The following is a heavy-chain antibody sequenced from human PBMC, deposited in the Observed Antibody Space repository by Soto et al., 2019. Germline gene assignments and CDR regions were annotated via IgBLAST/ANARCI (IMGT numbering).Heavy chain of an antibody. CDR2: IVPMLGTP. V-gene: IGHV1-69*08. CDR3: ESGFPMKPFDF. CDR1: GGTFSSYP. J-gene: IGHJ4*02. D-gene: IGHD3-22*01. Sequence: QVQLVQSGAEVKKPGSSVKVACKASGGTFSSYPIMWVRQAPGQGLEWMGRIVPMLGTPNYAQKFQDRVTISADKSTSTAYMELSSLTSEDTAVYYCESGFPMKPFDFWGQGTLVTVSS.